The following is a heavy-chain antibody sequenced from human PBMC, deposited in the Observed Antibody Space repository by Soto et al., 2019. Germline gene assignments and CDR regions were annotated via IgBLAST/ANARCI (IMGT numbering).Heavy chain of an antibody. V-gene: IGHV4-59*01. D-gene: IGHD3-22*01. Sequence: SETLSLTCTVSGGSISSYYWSWIRQPPGKGLEWIGYIYYSGSTNYNPSLKSRVTISVDTSKNLFSLKLSSVTAADTAVYYCASIYYDSSGYYYDPAFDYWGQGTLVTVSS. J-gene: IGHJ4*02. CDR1: GGSISSYY. CDR2: IYYSGST. CDR3: ASIYYDSSGYYYDPAFDY.